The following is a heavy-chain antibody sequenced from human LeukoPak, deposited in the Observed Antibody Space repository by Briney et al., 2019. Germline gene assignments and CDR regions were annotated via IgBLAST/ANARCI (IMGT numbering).Heavy chain of an antibody. V-gene: IGHV1-8*01. Sequence: ASVTVSCKASGYTFTSYDINWVRQATGQGLEWMGWMKPNSGDTGYAQKFQGRVTMTRNTSISTAYMELSSLTSEDTAVYYCARMNYYDSSGNWFDPWGQGTLVTVSS. CDR1: GYTFTSYD. CDR2: MKPNSGDT. CDR3: ARMNYYDSSGNWFDP. J-gene: IGHJ5*02. D-gene: IGHD3-22*01.